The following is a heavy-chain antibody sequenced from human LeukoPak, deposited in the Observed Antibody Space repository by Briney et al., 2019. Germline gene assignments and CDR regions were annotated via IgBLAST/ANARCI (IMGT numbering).Heavy chain of an antibody. Sequence: GASVKVSCKASGYTFTSYDINWVRQATGQGLEWMGWMNPNSGNTGYAQKFQGRVTMTRNTSISTAYMELSSLRSEDTAVYYCAIKQWLVRGFDYWGQGTLVTVSS. V-gene: IGHV1-8*01. CDR2: MNPNSGNT. CDR1: GYTFTSYD. CDR3: AIKQWLVRGFDY. J-gene: IGHJ4*02. D-gene: IGHD6-19*01.